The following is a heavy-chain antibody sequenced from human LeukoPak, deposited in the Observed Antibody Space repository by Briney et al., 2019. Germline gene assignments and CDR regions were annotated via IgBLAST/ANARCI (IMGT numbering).Heavy chain of an antibody. D-gene: IGHD3-16*01. V-gene: IGHV3-21*04. CDR3: ASGPTYDYVRVLLY. CDR2: ISSSSSYI. J-gene: IGHJ4*02. Sequence: GGSLRLSCAASGFTFSSYSMNWVRQAPGKGLEWVSSISSSSSYIYYADSVKGRFTISRHISKNMVNLQMDNLRPEDTAVYYCASGPTYDYVRVLLYWGQGTLVTVSS. CDR1: GFTFSSYS.